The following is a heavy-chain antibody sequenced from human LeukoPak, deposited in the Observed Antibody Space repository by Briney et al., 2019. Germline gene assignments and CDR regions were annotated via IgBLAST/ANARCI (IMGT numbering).Heavy chain of an antibody. CDR1: GFTFSSYW. D-gene: IGHD3-16*02. J-gene: IGHJ3*02. V-gene: IGHV3-7*02. CDR2: IKQDGSEK. CDR3: ARAHYDYVWGSYRYSPDAFDI. Sequence: GSLILSCAASGFTFSSYWMSLVRPAPGKGLEWVANIKQDGSEKYYVDSVKGRFTISRDNAKNSLYLQMNSLRAEDTAVYYCARAHYDYVWGSYRYSPDAFDIWGQGTMATVSS.